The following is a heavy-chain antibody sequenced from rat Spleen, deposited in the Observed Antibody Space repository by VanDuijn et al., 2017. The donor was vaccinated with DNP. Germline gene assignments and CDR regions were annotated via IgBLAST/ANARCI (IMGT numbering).Heavy chain of an antibody. Sequence: EVQLVESGGGLVQPGRSLKLSCAASGFTFSDYYMAWVRQAPGKGLEWVASITNTGGSTYYLDSVKGRFIVSRDNAKSTLYLQMNSLRSEDTATYYCARAYDGTYYSYFDNWGQGVMVTVSS. J-gene: IGHJ2*01. CDR2: ITNTGGST. CDR3: ARAYDGTYYSYFDN. V-gene: IGHV5-22*01. CDR1: GFTFSDYY. D-gene: IGHD1-12*02.